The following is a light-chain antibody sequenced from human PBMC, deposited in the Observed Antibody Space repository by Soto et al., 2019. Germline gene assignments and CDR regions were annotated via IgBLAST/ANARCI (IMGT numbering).Light chain of an antibody. J-gene: IGKJ1*01. V-gene: IGKV3-20*01. CDR2: GAS. CDR1: QSVSSSY. Sequence: EIVLTQSPGTLSLSPGERATLSCRASQSVSSSYLAWYQQKPGQAPRLLIYGASSRATGIPERFSGSGSGRDFTLTISRLEPEDFAVYYCQQYGSSPWTFGQGTKGEIK. CDR3: QQYGSSPWT.